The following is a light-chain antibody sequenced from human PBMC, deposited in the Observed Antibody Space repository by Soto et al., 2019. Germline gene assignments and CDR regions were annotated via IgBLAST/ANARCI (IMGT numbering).Light chain of an antibody. Sequence: QSVLTQPPSASGTPGQRVTISCSGSRSNIGSNYVYWYQQLPGTAPKLLIYNNNQWPSGVPDRFSGSKSGTSASLAISGLRSEDEADYYCAAWDDSLSDVLFGGGTKVTVL. CDR2: NNN. CDR1: RSNIGSNY. V-gene: IGLV1-47*01. CDR3: AAWDDSLSDVL. J-gene: IGLJ2*01.